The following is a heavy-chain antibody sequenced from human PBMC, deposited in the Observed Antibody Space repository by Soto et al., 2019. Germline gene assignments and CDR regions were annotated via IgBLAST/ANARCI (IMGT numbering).Heavy chain of an antibody. CDR3: ARVNWLEQLVPTLYYYYYMDV. D-gene: IGHD6-13*01. CDR2: INPSGGST. V-gene: IGHV1-46*01. CDR1: GYTFTSYY. Sequence: ASVKVSCKASGYTFTSYYMHWVRQAPGQGLEWMGIINPSGGSTSYAQKFQGRVTMTRDTSTSTVYMELSSLRSEDTAVYYCARVNWLEQLVPTLYYYYYMDVWGKGTTVTVSS. J-gene: IGHJ6*03.